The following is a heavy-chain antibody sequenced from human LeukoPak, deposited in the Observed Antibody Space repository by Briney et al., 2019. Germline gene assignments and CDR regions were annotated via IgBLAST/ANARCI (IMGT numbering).Heavy chain of an antibody. Sequence: GGSLILSCAAPGFTFTSSAMGGVRQAPGKGLEGVSVISGSGSSTSYADSVKGRFTISRDNSKNTLYLQMNNLRAEDTAVYYCAKDPPDSTGYYPFAYWGQGTLVTVSS. J-gene: IGHJ4*02. V-gene: IGHV3-23*01. D-gene: IGHD3-22*01. CDR1: GFTFTSSA. CDR3: AKDPPDSTGYYPFAY. CDR2: ISGSGSST.